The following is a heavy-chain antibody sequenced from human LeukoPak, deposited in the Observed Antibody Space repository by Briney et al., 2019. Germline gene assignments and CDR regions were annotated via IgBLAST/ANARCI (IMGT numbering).Heavy chain of an antibody. J-gene: IGHJ4*02. CDR3: ARGSVWGKTPFDY. CDR1: GGTFNSYA. Sequence: ASVKVSCKASGGTFNSYAISWVRQAPGQGLEWMGGIIPIFGTTNYARKFRGRVTLTANKSTRTAYMELSSLRSEDTAVYYCARGSVWGKTPFDYWGQGSLITVSS. D-gene: IGHD3-16*01. V-gene: IGHV1-69*06. CDR2: IIPIFGTT.